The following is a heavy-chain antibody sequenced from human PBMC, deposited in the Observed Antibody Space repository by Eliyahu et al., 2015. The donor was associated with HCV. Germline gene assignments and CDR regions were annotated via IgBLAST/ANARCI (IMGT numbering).Heavy chain of an antibody. D-gene: IGHD2-15*01. Sequence: EVQLVESGEGLVQPGGSLRLSCAASGFIFNNYWMHWVRQAPGKGLLWVSRINSDGSSTRYADSVKGRFTVSRDNAKNTVYLQMNSLRAEDTAVYYCARWSEDRSDAPMDSWGQGTLVTVSS. CDR2: INSDGSST. CDR3: ARWSEDRSDAPMDS. J-gene: IGHJ4*02. CDR1: GFIFNNYW. V-gene: IGHV3-74*01.